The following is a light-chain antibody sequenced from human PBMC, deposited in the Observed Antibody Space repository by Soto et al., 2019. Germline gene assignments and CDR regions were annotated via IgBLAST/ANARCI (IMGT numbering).Light chain of an antibody. V-gene: IGLV1-47*01. CDR1: SSNIGSNS. CDR2: RNN. J-gene: IGLJ2*01. Sequence: QSVLTQPPSASETPGQRVTISCSGGSSNIGSNSVYWYQQLPGTAPKLLIYRNNQRSSGVPDRFSGSKSDTSASLAISGLRSEDEADYYCAAWDDSLSGVIFGGGTKVTV. CDR3: AAWDDSLSGVI.